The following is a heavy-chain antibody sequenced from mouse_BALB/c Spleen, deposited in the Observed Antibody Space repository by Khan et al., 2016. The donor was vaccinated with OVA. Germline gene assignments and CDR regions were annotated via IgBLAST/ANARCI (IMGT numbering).Heavy chain of an antibody. CDR1: GYSITSGSG. CDR2: ISYSGST. Sequence: EVQLQESGPGLVKPSQSLSLTCTVTGYSITSGSGWNWIRQFPGNKLGWMGYISYSGSTKYNPSLKSRISITRDTSKNQFFLQLNSVTTEDTATYYCARTARIKYWGQGTTLTVSS. D-gene: IGHD1-2*01. V-gene: IGHV3-2*02. J-gene: IGHJ2*01. CDR3: ARTARIKY.